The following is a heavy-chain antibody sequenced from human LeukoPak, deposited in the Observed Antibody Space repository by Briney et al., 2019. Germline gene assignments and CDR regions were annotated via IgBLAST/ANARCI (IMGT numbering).Heavy chain of an antibody. Sequence: PSETLSLTCTVSGDSINNYYWSWIRQPPGKGLEWIGYIYYSGSTNYNPSLKSRVTISVDTSKNQFSLNLSSVTVADTAVYYCARHDRRGEQARLGFFDYWGQGTLVTVSS. D-gene: IGHD6-6*01. CDR3: ARHDRRGEQARLGFFDY. CDR2: IYYSGST. V-gene: IGHV4-59*08. J-gene: IGHJ4*02. CDR1: GDSINNYY.